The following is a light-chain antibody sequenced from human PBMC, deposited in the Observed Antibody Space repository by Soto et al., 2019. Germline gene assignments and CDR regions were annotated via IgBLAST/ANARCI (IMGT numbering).Light chain of an antibody. CDR2: DAS. CDR1: QSVSSN. Sequence: EIVLTQSPATLSLSPGERATLSCRASQSVSSNLAWYQQKPGQAPRLLIYDASNRATGIPARFSGSGSGTDFTLTISSLEPEDFAVYFCHRGDTFAQGIGLAI. J-gene: IGKJ5*01. CDR3: HRGDT. V-gene: IGKV3-11*01.